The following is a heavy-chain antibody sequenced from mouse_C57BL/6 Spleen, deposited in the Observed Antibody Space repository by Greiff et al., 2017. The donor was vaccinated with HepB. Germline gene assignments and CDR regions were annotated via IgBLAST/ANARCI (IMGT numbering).Heavy chain of an antibody. CDR2: ISSGGDYI. V-gene: IGHV5-9-1*02. CDR3: TRDDRYFDY. CDR1: GFTFSSYA. J-gene: IGHJ2*01. Sequence: EVKLMESGEGLVKPGGSLKLSCAASGFTFSSYAMSWVRQTPEKRLEWVAYISSGGDYIYYADTVKGRFTISRDNARNTLYLQMSSLKSEDTAMCYCTRDDRYFDYWGQGTTLTVSS.